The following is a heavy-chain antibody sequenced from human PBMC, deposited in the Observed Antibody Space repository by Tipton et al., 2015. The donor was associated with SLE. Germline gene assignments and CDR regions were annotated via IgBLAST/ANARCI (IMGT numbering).Heavy chain of an antibody. Sequence: TLFLTCTVSGGSISSGGYYWSWIRQHPGKGLEWIGYIYYSGSANYNPSLKSRVTISVDTSKNQVSLKLSSVTAADTAVYYCARGPGLLWFGERKGAFDIWGQGTMVTVSS. V-gene: IGHV4-61*08. CDR1: GGSISSGGYY. CDR2: IYYSGSA. D-gene: IGHD3-10*01. J-gene: IGHJ3*02. CDR3: ARGPGLLWFGERKGAFDI.